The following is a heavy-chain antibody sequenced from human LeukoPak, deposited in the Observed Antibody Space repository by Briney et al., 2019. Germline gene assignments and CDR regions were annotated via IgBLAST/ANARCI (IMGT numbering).Heavy chain of an antibody. V-gene: IGHV3-74*01. D-gene: IGHD1-20*01. Sequence: GGSLRLSCAASGLTFSTHWMYWVRQTPGKGLVWVSGINDDGSLTNYADSVKGRFTMPRDNAKNTLFLQMNSLRAEDTALYYCVSYNWNQPDYWGQGSLVTVSS. CDR1: GLTFSTHW. CDR3: VSYNWNQPDY. J-gene: IGHJ4*02. CDR2: INDDGSLT.